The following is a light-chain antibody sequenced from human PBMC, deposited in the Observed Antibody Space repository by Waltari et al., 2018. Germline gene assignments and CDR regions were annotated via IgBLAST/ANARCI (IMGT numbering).Light chain of an antibody. CDR1: SSDVGGYNY. V-gene: IGLV2-14*03. J-gene: IGLJ2*01. Sequence: QSALTQPASVSGSPGQSITISCTGTSSDVGGYNYVSWYQQHPGKAPILMIYDVSNRRAGVSNRFSGSKSGNTASLTISGLQAEDEADYYCSSYTSSSTLVFGGGTKLTVL. CDR3: SSYTSSSTLV. CDR2: DVS.